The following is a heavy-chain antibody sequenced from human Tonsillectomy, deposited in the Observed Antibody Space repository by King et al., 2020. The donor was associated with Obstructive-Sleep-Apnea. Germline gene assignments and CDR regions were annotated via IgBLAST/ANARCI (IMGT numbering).Heavy chain of an antibody. Sequence: VQLVESGGGLVQPGGSLRLSCAASGFTVSSNYMNLVRQAPGKGLECVSVLYAGGHTYYADSVKGKFTISRDNSKDTLYLQMNSLRAEDTAVYFCAVAAAGPVAYYYGMDVWGQGTAVTVSS. J-gene: IGHJ6*02. V-gene: IGHV3-66*01. CDR2: LYAGGHT. CDR3: AVAAAGPVAYYYGMDV. D-gene: IGHD6-13*01. CDR1: GFTVSSNY.